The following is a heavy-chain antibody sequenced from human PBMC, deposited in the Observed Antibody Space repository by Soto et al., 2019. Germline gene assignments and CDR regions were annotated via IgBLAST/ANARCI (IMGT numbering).Heavy chain of an antibody. CDR3: ARVGDYAAKD. Sequence: SVKVACKASGFTFTISAVQWVRQDRGQRLEWIGWIVVGSGNTNYAQKFQERVTITRDMSTSTAYMELSSLRAEDTAVYYCARVGDYAAKDWGQGTLVTVSS. D-gene: IGHD4-17*01. CDR2: IVVGSGNT. V-gene: IGHV1-58*01. J-gene: IGHJ4*02. CDR1: GFTFTISA.